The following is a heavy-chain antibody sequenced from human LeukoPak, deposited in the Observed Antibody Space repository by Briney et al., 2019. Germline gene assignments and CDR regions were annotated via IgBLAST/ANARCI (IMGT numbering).Heavy chain of an antibody. D-gene: IGHD3-22*01. V-gene: IGHV4-34*01. J-gene: IGHJ3*02. Sequence: SETLSLTCAVYGGSFSGYYWSWIRQPPGKGLEWIGEINHSGSTNYNPSLKSRVTISVATSKNQFSLKLTSVTAADTAVYYCARQAASYYYDSSDAFDIWGQGTMVTVSS. CDR1: GGSFSGYY. CDR3: ARQAASYYYDSSDAFDI. CDR2: INHSGST.